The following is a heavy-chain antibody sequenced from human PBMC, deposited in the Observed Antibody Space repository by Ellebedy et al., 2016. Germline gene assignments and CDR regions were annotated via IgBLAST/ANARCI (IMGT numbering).Heavy chain of an antibody. CDR2: IYHSGST. D-gene: IGHD4-17*01. Sequence: SETLSPTXAVSGGSISSSNWWSWVRQPPGKGLEWIGEIYHSGSTNYNPSLKSRVTISVDKSKNQFSLKLSSVTAADTAVYYCASMTTVTTESTFDYWGQGTLVTVSS. V-gene: IGHV4-4*02. CDR1: GGSISSSNW. CDR3: ASMTTVTTESTFDY. J-gene: IGHJ4*02.